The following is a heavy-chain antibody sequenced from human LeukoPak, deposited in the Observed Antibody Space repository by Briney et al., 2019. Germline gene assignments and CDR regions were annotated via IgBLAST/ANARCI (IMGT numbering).Heavy chain of an antibody. D-gene: IGHD1-26*01. Sequence: ASVKVSCKASGGTFSSYAISWVRQAPGQGLEWMGRIIPILGIASYAQKFQGRVTITADKSTSTAYMELSSLRSEDTAVYYCARVRGGNNYHFDYWGQGTLVTVSS. J-gene: IGHJ4*02. CDR2: IIPILGIA. CDR3: ARVRGGNNYHFDY. V-gene: IGHV1-69*04. CDR1: GGTFSSYA.